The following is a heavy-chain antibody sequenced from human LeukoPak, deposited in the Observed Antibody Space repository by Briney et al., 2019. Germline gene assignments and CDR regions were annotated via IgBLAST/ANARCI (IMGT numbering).Heavy chain of an antibody. V-gene: IGHV3-21*01. CDR2: ISSRSSYI. CDR3: ATYYYGSGGY. J-gene: IGHJ4*02. D-gene: IGHD3-10*01. CDR1: GFTFSSYS. Sequence: GGSLRLSCVASGFTFSSYSMNWVRQAPGKGLEWVSSISSRSSYIYYADSVKGRFTVSRDNAKNSLYLQMNSLRAEDTAVYYCATYYYGSGGYWGQGTLVTVSS.